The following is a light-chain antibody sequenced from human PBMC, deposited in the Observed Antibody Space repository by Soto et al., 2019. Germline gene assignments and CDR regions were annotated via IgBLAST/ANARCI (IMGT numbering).Light chain of an antibody. V-gene: IGKV3D-20*02. J-gene: IGKJ1*01. CDR3: QQRSKWRT. CDR2: SAS. CDR1: QSVRSSH. Sequence: EIVLTPSPGTLSLSPGERATLSCRPSQSVRSSHLAWYQPKPGQAPRLLIYSASKRATGIPARFSGSGFGTDYTLTISSLEPEDFAVYYCQQRSKWRTFGQGTKVDI.